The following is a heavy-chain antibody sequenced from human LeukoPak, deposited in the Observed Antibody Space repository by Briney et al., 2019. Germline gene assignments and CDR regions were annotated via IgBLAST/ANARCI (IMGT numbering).Heavy chain of an antibody. Sequence: SGTPSLTCTVSGGSVSSSNWWSWVRQPPEKGLEWIGEIYHSGSTNYNPSLKSRVTISVDKSKNQFSLKLSSVTAADTAVYYCARASPTSPYAFDIWGPGTMVTVSS. J-gene: IGHJ3*02. CDR3: ARASPTSPYAFDI. CDR2: IYHSGST. CDR1: GGSVSSSNW. V-gene: IGHV4-4*02.